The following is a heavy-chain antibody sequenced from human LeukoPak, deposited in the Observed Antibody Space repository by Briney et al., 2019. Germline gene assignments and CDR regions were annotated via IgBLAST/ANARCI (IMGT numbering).Heavy chain of an antibody. D-gene: IGHD6-19*01. CDR3: ARSSGLYRFDY. CDR1: GYSFTNYW. J-gene: IGHJ4*02. Sequence: GESLRISCKGSGYSFTNYWISWVRQMPGKGLEWLARIDPTDSYTNYSPSFQGHVTISVDKSITTAYLQWSSLKASDTAMYYCARSSGLYRFDYWGQGTLVTVSS. CDR2: IDPTDSYT. V-gene: IGHV5-10-1*01.